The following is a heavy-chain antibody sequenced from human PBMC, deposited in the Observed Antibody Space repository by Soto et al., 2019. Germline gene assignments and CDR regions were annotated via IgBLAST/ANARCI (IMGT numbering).Heavy chain of an antibody. D-gene: IGHD2-15*01. V-gene: IGHV5-51*03. Sequence: EVQLVQSGAEVKKPGESLKISCKGSGYSFTSYWIGWVRQMPGKGLEWMGIIYPGDSDTRYSPSFQGQVTISADKSISTAYLQWSSLKASDTAMYYCARTDEYCSGGSCYGGPGAFDIWGQGTMVTVSS. CDR1: GYSFTSYW. J-gene: IGHJ3*02. CDR3: ARTDEYCSGGSCYGGPGAFDI. CDR2: IYPGDSDT.